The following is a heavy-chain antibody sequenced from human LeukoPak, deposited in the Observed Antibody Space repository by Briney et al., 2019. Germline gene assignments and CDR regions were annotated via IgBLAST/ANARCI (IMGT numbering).Heavy chain of an antibody. V-gene: IGHV4-61*09. Sequence: SETLSLTCTVSGASISSDAHYWNWIRLPAGTGLEWIGHISSSGSTNYNPSLKSRVTISVDTSDNQFSLKLSSVTAADTAVYYCARDSREYSTSSFSLVFYYYMDVWGKGTTVTVPS. D-gene: IGHD6-6*01. J-gene: IGHJ6*03. CDR2: ISSSGST. CDR3: ARDSREYSTSSFSLVFYYYMDV. CDR1: GASISSDAHY.